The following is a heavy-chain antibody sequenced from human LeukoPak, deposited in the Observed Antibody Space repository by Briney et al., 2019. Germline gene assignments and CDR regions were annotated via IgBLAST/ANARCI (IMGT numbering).Heavy chain of an antibody. V-gene: IGHV3-21*04. CDR3: ATLTGTTMSFDY. J-gene: IGHJ4*01. CDR1: GFTLSSYT. Sequence: GGSLRLSCAASGFTLSSYTMNWVRQAPGKGLEWVSYISSSGRYIYYADSVKGRFTISRDNAKNSLYLQMNSLRAEDTAVYYCATLTGTTMSFDYWGQGTLVTVSS. D-gene: IGHD3-10*02. CDR2: ISSSGRYI.